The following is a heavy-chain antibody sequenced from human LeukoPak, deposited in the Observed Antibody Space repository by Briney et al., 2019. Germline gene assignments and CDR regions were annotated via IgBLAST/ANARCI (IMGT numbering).Heavy chain of an antibody. V-gene: IGHV3-23*01. CDR1: GFTFSHYS. D-gene: IGHD3-22*01. CDR2: ISGSGGST. Sequence: GGSLRLSCAASGFTFSHYSMNWVRQAPGKGLEWVSAISGSGGSTYYADSVKGRFTISRDNSKNTLYLQMNSLRAEDTAVYYCAKASAMIVVVSKHFDYWGQGTLVTVSS. CDR3: AKASAMIVVVSKHFDY. J-gene: IGHJ4*02.